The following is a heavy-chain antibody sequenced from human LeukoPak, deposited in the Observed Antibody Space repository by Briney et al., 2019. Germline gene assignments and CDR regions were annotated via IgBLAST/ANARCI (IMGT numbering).Heavy chain of an antibody. D-gene: IGHD5-12*01. V-gene: IGHV6-1*01. CDR1: GDSVSSNSAA. Sequence: SQTLSLTCAISGDSVSSNSAAWNCIRQSPSRGLEWLGRTYYRSKWYNDYAVSVKSRITINPDTSKNQFSLQLNSVTPEDTAVYYCARGVATGGKNWFDPWGQGTLVTVSS. CDR2: TYYRSKWYN. J-gene: IGHJ5*02. CDR3: ARGVATGGKNWFDP.